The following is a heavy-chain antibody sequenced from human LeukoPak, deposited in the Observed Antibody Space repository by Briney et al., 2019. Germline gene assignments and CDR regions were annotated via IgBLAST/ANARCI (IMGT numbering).Heavy chain of an antibody. J-gene: IGHJ4*02. CDR2: INHSGST. Sequence: SETLSLTCAVYGVSFSGYYWSWLRQPPGKGLEWVGEINHSGSTNYNPSLKRRVPISVDTSKTQFSLKLSSVTAADTAVYYCAAKGYSYGFWGQGTLVTVSS. CDR1: GVSFSGYY. CDR3: AAKGYSYGF. D-gene: IGHD5-18*01. V-gene: IGHV4-34*01.